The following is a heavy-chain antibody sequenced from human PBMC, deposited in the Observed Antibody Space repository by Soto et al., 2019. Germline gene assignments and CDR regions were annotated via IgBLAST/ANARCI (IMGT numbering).Heavy chain of an antibody. CDR1: GGSISSSSYY. CDR3: ARDTLLAAAGTGNAFDI. V-gene: IGHV4-39*07. J-gene: IGHJ3*02. CDR2: IYYSGST. D-gene: IGHD6-13*01. Sequence: PSETLSLTCTVSGGSISSSSYYWGWIRQPPGKGLEWIGSIYYSGSTYYNPSLKSRVTISVDTSKNQFSLKLSSVTAADTAVYYCARDTLLAAAGTGNAFDIWGQGTMVTVSS.